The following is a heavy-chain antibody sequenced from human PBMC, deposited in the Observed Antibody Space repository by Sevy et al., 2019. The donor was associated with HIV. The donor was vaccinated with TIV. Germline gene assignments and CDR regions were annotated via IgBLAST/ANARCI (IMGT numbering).Heavy chain of an antibody. V-gene: IGHV3-30*18. CDR3: AKAPTGSIRTNFDY. D-gene: IGHD6-13*01. CDR1: GFTFSSYG. Sequence: GGSLRLSCAASGFTFSSYGMHWVRQAPGKGLEWVAVISYDGSNKYYTDSVEGRFTISRDNSKNTLYLQMNSLRTEDTAVYYCAKAPTGSIRTNFDYWGQGTLVTVSS. J-gene: IGHJ4*02. CDR2: ISYDGSNK.